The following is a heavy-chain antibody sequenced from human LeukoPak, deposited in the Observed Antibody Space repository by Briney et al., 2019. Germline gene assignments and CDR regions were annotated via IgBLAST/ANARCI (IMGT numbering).Heavy chain of an antibody. D-gene: IGHD5-18*01. J-gene: IGHJ4*02. CDR2: IYYSGST. CDR1: GGSISSSSYY. Sequence: PSETLSLTCTVSGGSISSSSYYWGWIRQPPGKGLEWIGSIYYSGSTYYNPSLKSRVTISVDTSKNQFSLKLSSVTAADTAVYYCARGGWPAMVSFDYWGQGTLVTVSS. V-gene: IGHV4-39*07. CDR3: ARGGWPAMVSFDY.